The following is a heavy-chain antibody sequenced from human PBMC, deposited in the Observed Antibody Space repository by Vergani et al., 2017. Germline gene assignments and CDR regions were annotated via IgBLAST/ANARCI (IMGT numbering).Heavy chain of an antibody. J-gene: IGHJ4*02. Sequence: QVQLVQSGAEVKKPGSSVKVSCKASGGTFSSYAIRWVRQAPGQGLEWMGRIIPIFGTANYAQKFQGRVTITADKSTSTAYMELSSLRSEVTAVYYCAGGAGYYDGAGAPAHFDYWGQGTLVTVSS. CDR2: IIPIFGTA. D-gene: IGHD3-10*01. V-gene: IGHV1-69*14. CDR3: AGGAGYYDGAGAPAHFDY. CDR1: GGTFSSYA.